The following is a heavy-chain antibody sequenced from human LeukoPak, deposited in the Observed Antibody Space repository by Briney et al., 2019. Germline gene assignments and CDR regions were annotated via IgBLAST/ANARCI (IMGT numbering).Heavy chain of an antibody. CDR2: INPSGGST. V-gene: IGHV1-46*01. J-gene: IGHJ4*02. CDR1: GYTLTSYY. CDR3: ARDHTNSWYPAEGLGYFDY. D-gene: IGHD6-13*01. Sequence: ASVKVSCKASGYTLTSYYLHWVRQAPGQGLEWMGIINPSGGSTIYARKSQGRVTMTRDTSTSTVYMELSSLRSEDTAVYYCARDHTNSWYPAEGLGYFDYWGQGTLVTVSS.